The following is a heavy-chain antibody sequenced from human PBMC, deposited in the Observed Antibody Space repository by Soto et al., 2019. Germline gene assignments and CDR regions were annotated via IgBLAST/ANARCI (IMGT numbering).Heavy chain of an antibody. Sequence: QVQLVESGGGVVQPGRSLRLSCAASGFTFSSYAMHWVRQAPGKGLEWVAVISYDGSNKYYADSVKGRFTISRDNSKNTLYLQMNSLRAEDTAVYYCARGLNYYGSGRHLPWGQGTLVTVSS. J-gene: IGHJ5*02. CDR2: ISYDGSNK. V-gene: IGHV3-30-3*01. D-gene: IGHD3-10*01. CDR1: GFTFSSYA. CDR3: ARGLNYYGSGRHLP.